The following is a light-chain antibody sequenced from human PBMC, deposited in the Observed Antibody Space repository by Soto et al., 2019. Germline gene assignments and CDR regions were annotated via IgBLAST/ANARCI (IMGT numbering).Light chain of an antibody. CDR1: QSISSW. CDR2: KAS. Sequence: NQMTQSASTVSASVGDRVTITCRASQSISSWLAWYQQKPGKAPKLLIYKASSLESGVPSRFSGSGSGTEFTLTISSLQPDDFATYYCQHLHAFGPGTKVDI. J-gene: IGKJ3*01. V-gene: IGKV1-5*03. CDR3: QHLHA.